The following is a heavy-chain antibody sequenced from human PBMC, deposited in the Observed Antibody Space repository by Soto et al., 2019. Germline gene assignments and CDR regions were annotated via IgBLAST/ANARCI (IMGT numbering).Heavy chain of an antibody. V-gene: IGHV4-34*01. Sequence: QVQVQQWAAGLLKPSETLSLTCAAYGESFSGNYWNRIRQPPGKGLEWIGEINHSGSTIYNPSLESRVHISLDTPKKQFSLKLSSVTAADTAVYYCGRGRLGGDFRGEYWGQGTRVAVSS. CDR3: GRGRLGGDFRGEY. CDR2: INHSGST. CDR1: GESFSGNY. J-gene: IGHJ4*02. D-gene: IGHD2-21*02.